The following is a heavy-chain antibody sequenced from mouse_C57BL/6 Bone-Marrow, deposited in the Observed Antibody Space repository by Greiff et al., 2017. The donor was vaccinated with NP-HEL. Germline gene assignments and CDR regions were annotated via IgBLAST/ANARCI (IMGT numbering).Heavy chain of an antibody. CDR3: ARLYYDYEAWFAY. V-gene: IGHV2-6*03. CDR1: GFSLTSYG. J-gene: IGHJ3*01. D-gene: IGHD2-4*01. CDR2: IWSDGST. Sequence: QVQLQQSGPGLVAPSQSLSITCTVSGFSLTSYGVHWVRQPPGKGLEWLVVIWSDGSTTYNSALKSRLSISKDNSKSQVFLKMNSLQTDDTAMYYCARLYYDYEAWFAYWGQGTLVTVSA.